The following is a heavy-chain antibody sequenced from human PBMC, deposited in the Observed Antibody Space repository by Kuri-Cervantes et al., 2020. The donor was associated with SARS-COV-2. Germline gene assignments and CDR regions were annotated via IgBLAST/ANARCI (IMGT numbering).Heavy chain of an antibody. CDR3: ARDSLRGIFGVVIIDY. CDR2: ISSSSSYI. D-gene: IGHD3-3*01. CDR1: GFTFSSYS. Sequence: GGSLRLSCAASGFTFSSYSMNWVRQAPGKGLEWVSSISSSSSYIYYADSVKGRFTISRDNAKNSLYLQMNGLRAEDTAVYYCARDSLRGIFGVVIIDYWGQGTLVTVSS. J-gene: IGHJ4*02. V-gene: IGHV3-21*01.